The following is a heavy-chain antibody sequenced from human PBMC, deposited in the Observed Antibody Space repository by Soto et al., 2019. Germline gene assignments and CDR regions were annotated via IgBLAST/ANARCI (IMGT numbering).Heavy chain of an antibody. J-gene: IGHJ6*02. CDR2: ISYDGSNK. CDR3: ARDLRSTVAPFYYYYGMDV. CDR1: GFTFSSYA. V-gene: IGHV3-30-3*01. D-gene: IGHD2-15*01. Sequence: PGGSLRLSCAASGFTFSSYAMHWVRQAPGKGLEWVAVISYDGSNKYYADSVKGRFTISRDNSKNTLHLQMNSLRAEDTAVYYCARDLRSTVAPFYYYYGMDVWGQGTTVTVTS.